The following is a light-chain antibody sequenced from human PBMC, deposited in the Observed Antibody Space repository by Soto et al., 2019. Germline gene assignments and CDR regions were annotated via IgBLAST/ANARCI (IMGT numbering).Light chain of an antibody. CDR1: SSDVGGYNY. J-gene: IGLJ1*01. Sequence: QSVLTQPRSVSGSPGQSVTISCTGTSSDVGGYNYVSWYQQHSGKAPKLMIYDVSKRPSGVPDRFSGSKSGNTASLTISGLQAEDEADYYCCSYAGSYTYVFGTGTKVT. CDR3: CSYAGSYTYV. CDR2: DVS. V-gene: IGLV2-11*01.